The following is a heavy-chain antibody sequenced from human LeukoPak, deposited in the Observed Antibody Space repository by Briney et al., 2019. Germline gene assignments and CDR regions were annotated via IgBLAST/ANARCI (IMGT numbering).Heavy chain of an antibody. CDR3: ARGVPGGATIHYYYGMDV. V-gene: IGHV1-69*13. D-gene: IGHD5-12*01. Sequence: SVNVSCKASGGTFSSYAISWVRQAPGQGLEWMGGIIPIFGTANYAQKFQGRVTITADESTSTAYMELSSLRSEDTAVYYCARGVPGGATIHYYYGMDVWGTGTTVTVSS. J-gene: IGHJ6*04. CDR1: GGTFSSYA. CDR2: IIPIFGTA.